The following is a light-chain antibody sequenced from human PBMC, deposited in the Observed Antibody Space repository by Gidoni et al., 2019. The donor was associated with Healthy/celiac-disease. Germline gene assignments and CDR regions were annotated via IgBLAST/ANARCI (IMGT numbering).Light chain of an antibody. J-gene: IGKJ1*01. CDR1: QSLLHSNGYNY. CDR3: MQALQSWT. CDR2: LGS. Sequence: EIVMTQSTLSLPVTPGEPASISCRSSQSLLHSNGYNYVDWYLQKPGQSPQLLIYLGSNRASGVPDRFRASGSGTDFTLKISRVEAEYVGVYYCMQALQSWTFXQXTKVEIK. V-gene: IGKV2-28*01.